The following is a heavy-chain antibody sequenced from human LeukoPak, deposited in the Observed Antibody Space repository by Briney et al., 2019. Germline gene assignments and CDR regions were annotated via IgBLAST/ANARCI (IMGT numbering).Heavy chain of an antibody. V-gene: IGHV1-8*01. D-gene: IGHD3-22*01. J-gene: IGHJ4*02. CDR1: GYTFTSYD. Sequence: EASVKVSCKASGYTFTSYDINWVRQATGQGLEWMGWMNPNSGNTGYAQKFQVRVTMTRNTSISTAYMELSSLRSEDTAVYYCARVGGAYYDSSGYHYWGQGTLVTVSS. CDR2: MNPNSGNT. CDR3: ARVGGAYYDSSGYHY.